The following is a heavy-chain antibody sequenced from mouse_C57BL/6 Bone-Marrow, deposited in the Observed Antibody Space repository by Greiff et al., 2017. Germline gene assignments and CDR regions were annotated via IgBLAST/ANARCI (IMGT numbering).Heavy chain of an antibody. J-gene: IGHJ2*01. Sequence: EVQLVESGGGLVQPRGSLSLSCAASGFTFTDYYMSWVRQPPGKALEWLGFIRNKANGYTTEYSASVKGRFTISRDNSQSILYLQMNALRAEDSATYYCARWRLRRRTDYFDYWGQGTTLTVSS. V-gene: IGHV7-3*01. CDR2: IRNKANGYTT. D-gene: IGHD2-2*01. CDR1: GFTFTDYY. CDR3: ARWRLRRRTDYFDY.